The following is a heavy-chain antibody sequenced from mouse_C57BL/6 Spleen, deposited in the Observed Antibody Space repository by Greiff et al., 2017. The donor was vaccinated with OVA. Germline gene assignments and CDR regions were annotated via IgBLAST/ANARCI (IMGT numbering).Heavy chain of an antibody. D-gene: IGHD4-1*01. CDR1: GYTFTDYN. CDR2: INPNNGGT. Sequence: EVQLQESGPELVKPGASVKIPCKASGYTFTDYNMDWVKQSHGKSLEWIGDINPNNGGTIYNQKFKGKATLTVDTSSSTAYMELRSLTSEDTAVYYCARGGGTGSGSGWYFDVWGTGTTVTVSS. CDR3: ARGGGTGSGSGWYFDV. V-gene: IGHV1-18*01. J-gene: IGHJ1*03.